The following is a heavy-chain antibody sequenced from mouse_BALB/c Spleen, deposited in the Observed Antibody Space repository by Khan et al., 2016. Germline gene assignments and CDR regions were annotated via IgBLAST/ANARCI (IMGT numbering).Heavy chain of an antibody. J-gene: IGHJ3*01. Sequence: QVQLKESGAELARPGASVRLSCKASGYTSANYWMPWVKQRPGQGLEWIGSIYPGDGDTRYRQKFKDKATLTADKSSSSAYMHLRSVASEDSAVYYCADPPLVYWGQGTLGTVSA. CDR2: IYPGDGDT. CDR1: GYTSANYW. V-gene: IGHV1-87*01. CDR3: ADPPLVY.